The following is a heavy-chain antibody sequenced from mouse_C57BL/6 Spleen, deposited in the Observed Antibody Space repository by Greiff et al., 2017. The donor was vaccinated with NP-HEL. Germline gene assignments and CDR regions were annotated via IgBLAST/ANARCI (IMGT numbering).Heavy chain of an antibody. V-gene: IGHV1-82*01. CDR3: ARGLYYYGSSYFDY. CDR2: IYPEDGDT. Sequence: VQLQQSGPELVKPGASVKISCKASGYAFSSSWMNWVKQRPGKGLEWIGRIYPEDGDTNYNGKFKGKATLTADKSSSTAYMQLSSLTSEDSAVYFCARGLYYYGSSYFDYWGQGTTLTVFS. J-gene: IGHJ2*01. D-gene: IGHD1-1*01. CDR1: GYAFSSSW.